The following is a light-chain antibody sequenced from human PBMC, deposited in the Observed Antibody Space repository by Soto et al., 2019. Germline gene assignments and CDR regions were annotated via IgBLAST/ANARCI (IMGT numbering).Light chain of an antibody. Sequence: QSALTQPPSASGSPGQSVTISCAGTSSDVGSYIFVSWYQHHPGKAPKLLIYEITKRPPGVSDRFSGSKSGNTASLTVSGLQVEDVADYYCSLYAGGNNVIFGGGTRLTVL. CDR2: EIT. CDR1: SSDVGSYIF. J-gene: IGLJ2*01. V-gene: IGLV2-8*01. CDR3: SLYAGGNNVI.